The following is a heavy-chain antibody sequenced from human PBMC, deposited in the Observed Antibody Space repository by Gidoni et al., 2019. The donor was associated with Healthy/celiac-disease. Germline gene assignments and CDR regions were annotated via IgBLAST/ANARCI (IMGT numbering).Heavy chain of an antibody. D-gene: IGHD1-26*01. J-gene: IGHJ4*02. V-gene: IGHV4-34*01. CDR1: GGSFSGYY. CDR2: INHSGST. Sequence: QVQLQQWGAGLLKPSETLSLTCAVYGGSFSGYYWSWIRQPPGKGLEWIGEINHSGSTNYNPSLKSRVTRSVDTSKNQFSLKLSSVTAADTAVYYCARGSKQLLFYWGQGTLVTVSS. CDR3: ARGSKQLLFY.